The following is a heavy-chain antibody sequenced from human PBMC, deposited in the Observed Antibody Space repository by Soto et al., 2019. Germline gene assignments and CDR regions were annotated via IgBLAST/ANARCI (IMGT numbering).Heavy chain of an antibody. CDR2: INPKSGGT. V-gene: IGHV1-2*04. Sequence: QVRLVQSGAEVKKPGASVKVSCKASGYSFTDYHIHWVRQAPGPGLEWLGRINPKSGGTSTAQKVQGWVTMTTDTSISTASMELTRLTSDDTAIYYCARGDSTDCSNGVCSFFYNHDMDVWGQGTTVTVSS. J-gene: IGHJ6*02. D-gene: IGHD2-8*01. CDR1: GYSFTDYH. CDR3: ARGDSTDCSNGVCSFFYNHDMDV.